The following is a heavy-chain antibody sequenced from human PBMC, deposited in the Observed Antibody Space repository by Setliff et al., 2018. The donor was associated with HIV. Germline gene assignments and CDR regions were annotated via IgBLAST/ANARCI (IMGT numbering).Heavy chain of an antibody. CDR2: IYYTGIT. D-gene: IGHD2-21*02. CDR3: ARELYGGNSRPFDY. Sequence: SETLSLTCSISGGSVTSYLWHWFRQPPGKGLEWIGYIYYTGITDNNPSLEGRVTISVDMSKNQVSLRLKSVTTADTAVYYCARELYGGNSRPFDYWGQGALVTVSS. V-gene: IGHV4-59*02. J-gene: IGHJ4*02. CDR1: GGSVTSYL.